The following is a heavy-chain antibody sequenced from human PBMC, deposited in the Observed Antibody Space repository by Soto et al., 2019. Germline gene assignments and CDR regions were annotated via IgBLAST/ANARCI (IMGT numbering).Heavy chain of an antibody. D-gene: IGHD2-2*01. Sequence: ASVKVSCKTSGYTSSNYGITWVRQAPGQPLKWLGWISLYSDGANYAQKFQGRVSMTTDTSTTTAYMELRSLRSDDTAVYYCARVVPGAEAWFGPWGQGTLVTVSS. CDR1: GYTSSNYG. V-gene: IGHV1-18*01. CDR3: ARVVPGAEAWFGP. J-gene: IGHJ5*02. CDR2: ISLYSDGA.